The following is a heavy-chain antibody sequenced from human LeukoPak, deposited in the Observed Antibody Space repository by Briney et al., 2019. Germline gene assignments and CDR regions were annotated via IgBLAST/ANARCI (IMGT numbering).Heavy chain of an antibody. CDR3: ARVGTIFGVVIIPTTSPFDY. D-gene: IGHD3-3*01. J-gene: IGHJ4*02. CDR1: GYTFTSYG. Sequence: GASVKVSCKASGYTFTSYGISWVRQAPGQGLEWMGRISAYNGITNYAQKLQGRVTMTTDTSTSTAYMELRSLRSDDTAVYYCARVGTIFGVVIIPTTSPFDYWGQGTLVTVSS. V-gene: IGHV1-18*01. CDR2: ISAYNGIT.